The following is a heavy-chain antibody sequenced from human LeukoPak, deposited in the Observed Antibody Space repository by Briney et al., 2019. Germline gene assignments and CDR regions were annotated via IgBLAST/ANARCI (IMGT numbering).Heavy chain of an antibody. V-gene: IGHV3-74*01. CDR1: GFTFSSYW. CDR3: ARVGTSDWYVGYYFDY. J-gene: IGHJ4*02. D-gene: IGHD6-19*01. CDR2: IYSDGTST. Sequence: GGSLRLSCAASGFTFSSYWMHWVRQAPGKGLVWVSRIYSDGTSTSYADSVKGRFTISRDNAKNTLYLQMNSLRAEDTAVYYCARVGTSDWYVGYYFDYWGQGTLVTVSS.